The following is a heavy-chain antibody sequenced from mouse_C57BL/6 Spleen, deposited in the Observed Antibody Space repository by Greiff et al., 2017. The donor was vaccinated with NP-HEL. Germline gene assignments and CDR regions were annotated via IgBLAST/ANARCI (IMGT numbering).Heavy chain of an antibody. V-gene: IGHV5-15*01. CDR2: ISNLAYSI. CDR1: GFTFSDYG. D-gene: IGHD2-4*01. Sequence: EVKLVESGGGLVQPGGSLKLSCAASGFTFSDYGMAWVRQAPRKGPEWVAFISNLAYSIYYADTVTGRFTISRENAKNTLYLEMSSLRSEDTAMYYCARSLYDYDVLAYWGQGTLVTVSA. CDR3: ARSLYDYDVLAY. J-gene: IGHJ3*01.